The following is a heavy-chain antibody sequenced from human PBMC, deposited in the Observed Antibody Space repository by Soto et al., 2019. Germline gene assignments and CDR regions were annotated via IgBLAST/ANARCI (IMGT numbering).Heavy chain of an antibody. Sequence: SETLSLTCTVSGGSISSSYWSWIRQPPGKGLEWIGYIYYSGSTNYNPSLKSRVTISVDTSKNQFSLKLSSVTAADTAVYYCARDNRRYDILTGYYHYYYMDVWGKGTTVTVSS. V-gene: IGHV4-59*01. CDR3: ARDNRRYDILTGYYHYYYMDV. J-gene: IGHJ6*03. CDR1: GGSISSSY. D-gene: IGHD3-9*01. CDR2: IYYSGST.